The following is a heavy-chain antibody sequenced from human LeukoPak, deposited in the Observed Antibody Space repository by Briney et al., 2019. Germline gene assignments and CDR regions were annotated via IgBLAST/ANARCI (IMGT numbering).Heavy chain of an antibody. V-gene: IGHV4-61*01. CDR1: GGSVSNSLYY. CDR3: ARVLRAASWRSYDY. D-gene: IGHD5-18*01. CDR2: IYYNGDT. J-gene: IGHJ4*02. Sequence: SETLSLTCTVSGGSVSNSLYYRSWIRQPPGKGLEWIGYIYYNGDTNYNPSLKSRVIISIGTSSNQFSLRLNSMTAADTAVYYCARVLRAASWRSYDYWGQGSLVTVSS.